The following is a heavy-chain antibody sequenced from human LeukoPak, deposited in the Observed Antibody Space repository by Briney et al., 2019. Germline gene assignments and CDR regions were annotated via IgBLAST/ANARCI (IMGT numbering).Heavy chain of an antibody. V-gene: IGHV1-18*01. J-gene: IGHJ3*02. D-gene: IGHD4-23*01. Sequence: PGGSLRLSCAASGFTFTSYGISWVRQAPGQGLEWMGWISAYNGNTNYAQKLQGRVTMTTDTSTSTAYMELRSLRSDDTAVYYCARGYGGNPMGAFDIWGQGTMVTVSS. CDR3: ARGYGGNPMGAFDI. CDR2: ISAYNGNT. CDR1: GFTFTSYG.